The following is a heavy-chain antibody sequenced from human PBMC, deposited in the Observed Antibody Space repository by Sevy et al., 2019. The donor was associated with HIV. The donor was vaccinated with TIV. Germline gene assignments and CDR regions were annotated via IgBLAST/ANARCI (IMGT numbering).Heavy chain of an antibody. CDR3: ARTPPFDAFDL. CDR1: GGSVSSSSHY. CDR2: IYYGGST. Sequence: SESLSLICTVSGGSVSSSSHYWGWIRQPPGKALEWIGSIYYGGSTHLNPSLRSRVTIFVDTSKNQVSLKLSSVTAADTAVYFCARTPPFDAFDLWGQGTVVTVSS. D-gene: IGHD2-15*01. V-gene: IGHV4-39*01. J-gene: IGHJ3*01.